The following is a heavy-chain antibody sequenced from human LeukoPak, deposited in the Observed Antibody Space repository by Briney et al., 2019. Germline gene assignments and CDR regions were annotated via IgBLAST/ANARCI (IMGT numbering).Heavy chain of an antibody. CDR3: AKYDILTGYRGGNDY. J-gene: IGHJ4*02. V-gene: IGHV3-23*01. Sequence: GGSLRLSCVASGFIFNNYAMNWVRQAPGKGLDWVSIISGSGGRTYYADSVKGRFTISRDNSKNTLYLQMNSLRAEDTAVYYCAKYDILTGYRGGNDYWGQGTLVTVSS. CDR2: ISGSGGRT. D-gene: IGHD3-9*01. CDR1: GFIFNNYA.